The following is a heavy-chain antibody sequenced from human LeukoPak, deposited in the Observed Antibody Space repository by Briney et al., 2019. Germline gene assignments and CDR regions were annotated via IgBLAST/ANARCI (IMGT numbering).Heavy chain of an antibody. J-gene: IGHJ6*02. V-gene: IGHV3-7*01. CDR2: IKQDGSEK. D-gene: IGHD3-10*01. CDR3: ARDESGITMVRGPNPRPLDYYGMDV. CDR1: GFTFSSYW. Sequence: PGGSLRLSCAASGFTFSSYWMSWVRQAPGKGLEWVANIKQDGSEKYYVDSVKGRFTISRDNAKNSLYLQMNSLRAEDTAVYYCARDESGITMVRGPNPRPLDYYGMDVWGQGTTVTVSS.